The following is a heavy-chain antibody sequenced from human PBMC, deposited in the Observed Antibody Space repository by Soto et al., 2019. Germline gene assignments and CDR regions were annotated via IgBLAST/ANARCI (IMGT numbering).Heavy chain of an antibody. D-gene: IGHD3-16*01. CDR3: AKDSGRIMITLLGPRLGYFQH. J-gene: IGHJ1*01. Sequence: QVPLVESGGGVVQPGRSLRLSCAASGFTFSSYGMHWVRQAPGKGLEWVAVISYDGSNKYYADSVKGRFTISRDNSKNTLYLQMNSLRAEDTAVYYCAKDSGRIMITLLGPRLGYFQHWGQGTLVTVSS. CDR2: ISYDGSNK. CDR1: GFTFSSYG. V-gene: IGHV3-30*18.